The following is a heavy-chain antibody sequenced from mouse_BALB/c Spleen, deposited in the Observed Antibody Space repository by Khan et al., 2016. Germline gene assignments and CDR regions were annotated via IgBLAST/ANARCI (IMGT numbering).Heavy chain of an antibody. J-gene: IGHJ1*01. CDR2: ISDGGSYT. D-gene: IGHD1-1*02. CDR3: ARTYGSDEYVDV. V-gene: IGHV5-4*02. CDR1: GFSFSDYY. Sequence: EVELVESGGGLVRPGGSLKLSCAASGFSFSDYYMYWVRQTPEKRLEWVATISDGGSYTYYSDSVKGRFTISIDTSKNNLYLQMSSLKSEDTAMXYCARTYGSDEYVDVWGAGTTVTVSS.